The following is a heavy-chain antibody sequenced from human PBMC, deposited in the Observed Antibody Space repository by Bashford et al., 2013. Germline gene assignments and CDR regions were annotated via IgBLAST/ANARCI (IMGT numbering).Heavy chain of an antibody. Sequence: ASVKVSCKASGYTFTSYGISWVRQAPGQGLEWMGWISAYNGNTNYAQKLQGRVTMTTDTSTSTAYMELRSLRSDDTAVYYCARTVPTYYYGSACFDYWGRGNPGHRLL. CDR2: ISAYNGNT. CDR3: ARTVPTYYYGSACFDY. V-gene: IGHV1-18*04. D-gene: IGHD3-10*01. J-gene: IGHJ4*02. CDR1: GYTFTSYG.